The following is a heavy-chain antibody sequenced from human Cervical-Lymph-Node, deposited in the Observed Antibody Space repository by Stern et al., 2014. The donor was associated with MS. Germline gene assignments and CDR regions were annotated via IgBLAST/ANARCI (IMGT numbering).Heavy chain of an antibody. Sequence: QLVESGPEVKKPGTSAKVSCKASGFTFTSSAVQGVRQARGQRLEWIGWRVVGSGNTNYAQKFQERVTITRDMSTSTAYMELSSLRSEDTAVYYCAAEPMYYSDSVGAFDIWGQGTMVTVSS. CDR2: RVVGSGNT. CDR3: AAEPMYYSDSVGAFDI. D-gene: IGHD3-22*01. CDR1: GFTFTSSA. V-gene: IGHV1-58*01. J-gene: IGHJ3*02.